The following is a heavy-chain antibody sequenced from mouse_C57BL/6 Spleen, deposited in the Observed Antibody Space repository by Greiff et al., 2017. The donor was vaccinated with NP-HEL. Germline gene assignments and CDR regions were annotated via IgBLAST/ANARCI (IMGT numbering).Heavy chain of an antibody. Sequence: VQLKQSDAELVKPGASVTISCKVSGYTFTDHTIHWMKQRPEQGLEWIGDIYPRDGSTKYNEKFKGKATLTADKSSRTAYMQLNSLTSEDTAVYFCAGEWLRRGGFDYWGQGTTLTVSS. CDR1: GYTFTDHT. CDR2: IYPRDGST. J-gene: IGHJ2*01. CDR3: AGEWLRRGGFDY. V-gene: IGHV1-78*01. D-gene: IGHD2-2*01.